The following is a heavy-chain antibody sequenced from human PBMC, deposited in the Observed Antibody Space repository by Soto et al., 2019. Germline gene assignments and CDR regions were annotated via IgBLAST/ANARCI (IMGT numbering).Heavy chain of an antibody. Sequence: SVKVSCRASGGTFSSYAISWVRQAPGQGLEWMGGIIPIFGTANYAQKFQGRVTITADESTSTANMELSSLRSEDTAVYYCARDPEETKNAFDIWGQGTMFPVS. CDR2: IIPIFGTA. J-gene: IGHJ3*02. CDR3: ARDPEETKNAFDI. V-gene: IGHV1-69*13. D-gene: IGHD2-8*01. CDR1: GGTFSSYA.